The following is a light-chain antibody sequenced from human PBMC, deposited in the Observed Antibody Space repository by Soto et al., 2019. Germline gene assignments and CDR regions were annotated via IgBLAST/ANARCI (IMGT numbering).Light chain of an antibody. CDR2: RDS. CDR3: HVWDSSTGV. CDR1: QIGGKN. V-gene: IGLV3-9*01. J-gene: IGLJ3*02. Sequence: SYELTQPFSVSVALGQTAKITCGGNQIGGKNVHWYQVKPGQAPLLVIYRDSYRPSGIPERISGSNSGNTATLTISRAQAGDEADYYCHVWDSSTGVFSGGTKLTVL.